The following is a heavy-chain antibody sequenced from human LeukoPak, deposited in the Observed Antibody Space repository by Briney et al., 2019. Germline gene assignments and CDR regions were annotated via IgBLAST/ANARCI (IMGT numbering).Heavy chain of an antibody. CDR2: IYYIGST. CDR1: GGSISSSSYY. Sequence: PSETLSLTCTVSGGSISSSSYYWGWIRQPPGKGLEWIGNIYYIGSTYYNPSLKSRVTISVDTSKNQFSLKLSSVTAADTAVYYCARVRPGWSYPSYYYYYMDVWGKGTTVTISS. CDR3: ARVRPGWSYPSYYYYYMDV. J-gene: IGHJ6*03. V-gene: IGHV4-39*01. D-gene: IGHD3-10*01.